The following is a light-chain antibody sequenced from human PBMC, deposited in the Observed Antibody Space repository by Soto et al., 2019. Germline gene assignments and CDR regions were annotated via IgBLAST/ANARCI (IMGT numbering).Light chain of an antibody. CDR2: GVI. CDR1: SSDIESYDF. V-gene: IGLV2-23*02. J-gene: IGLJ2*01. Sequence: QSALTQPASVSGSPGQSITISCTGTSSDIESYDFVSWYQQHPGKAPKLIIYGVINRPSGISNRFSGSKSGSTASLTISGLQAEDEADYYCCSYAGRSTWDVVFGGGTQLTVL. CDR3: CSYAGRSTWDVV.